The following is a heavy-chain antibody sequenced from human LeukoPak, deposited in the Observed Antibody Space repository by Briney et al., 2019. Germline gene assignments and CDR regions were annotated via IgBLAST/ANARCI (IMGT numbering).Heavy chain of an antibody. Sequence: SETLSLTCTVSGGSISSGSYYWSWIRQPAGKGLEWIGRIYTSGSTNYNPSLKNRVTISVDTSKNQFSLKLSSVTAADTAVYYCAREARILWFGELSGWFDPWGQGTLVTVSS. D-gene: IGHD3-10*01. J-gene: IGHJ5*02. CDR1: GGSISSGSYY. V-gene: IGHV4-61*02. CDR2: IYTSGST. CDR3: AREARILWFGELSGWFDP.